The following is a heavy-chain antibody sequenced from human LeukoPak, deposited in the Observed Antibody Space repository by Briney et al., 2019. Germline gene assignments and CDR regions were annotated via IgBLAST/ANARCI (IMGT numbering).Heavy chain of an antibody. CDR1: GYTFSSYD. CDR2: MNPNSGNT. CDR3: AIRTSRGVSGSSYFDS. Sequence: ASVKVSCKASGYTFSSYDINWVRQAAGQGPEWMGWMNPNSGNTAYAQNFQGRVIMTRNTSISTAYMELSSLRFEDTAVFYCAIRTSRGVSGSSYFDSWGQGTLVIVSS. J-gene: IGHJ4*02. V-gene: IGHV1-8*01. D-gene: IGHD3-10*01.